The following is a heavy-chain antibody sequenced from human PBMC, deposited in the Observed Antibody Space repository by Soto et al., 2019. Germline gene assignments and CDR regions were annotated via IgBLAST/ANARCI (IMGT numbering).Heavy chain of an antibody. J-gene: IGHJ6*02. CDR2: IYYSGST. Sequence: PSETLSLTCTVSGGSISSSSYYWGWIRQPPGKGLEWIGSIYYSGSTYYNPSLKSRVTISVDTSKNQFSLKLSSVTAADTAVYYCATRSGQTYSHYGMDVWGQGTTATVSS. CDR1: GGSISSSSYY. D-gene: IGHD5-18*01. CDR3: ATRSGQTYSHYGMDV. V-gene: IGHV4-39*01.